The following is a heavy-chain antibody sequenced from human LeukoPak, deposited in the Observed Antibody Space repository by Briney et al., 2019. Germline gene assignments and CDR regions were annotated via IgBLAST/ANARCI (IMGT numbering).Heavy chain of an antibody. D-gene: IGHD4-23*01. Sequence: PGGSLRLSCAASGFSVGTNYMTWVRQAPGKGLEWVSMIYAGGNTYYRDSVKGRFTSCRDSSKNTVFLHMSGLRDDDTAVYYCVGGHDLEFEFWGQGTLVIVSS. J-gene: IGHJ5*01. CDR1: GFSVGTNY. CDR3: VGGHDLEFEF. CDR2: IYAGGNT. V-gene: IGHV3-53*01.